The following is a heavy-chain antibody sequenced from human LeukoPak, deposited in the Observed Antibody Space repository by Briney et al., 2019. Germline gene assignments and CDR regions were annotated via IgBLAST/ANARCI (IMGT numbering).Heavy chain of an antibody. CDR2: MNPNSGNT. Sequence: ASVKVSCKASGYTFTSYDINWVQQATGQGLEWMGWMNPNSGNTGYAQKFQGRVTMTRNTSISTAYMELSSLRSEDTAVYYCARGKDGYNRYDYWGQGTLVTVSS. V-gene: IGHV1-8*01. CDR3: ARGKDGYNRYDY. J-gene: IGHJ4*02. CDR1: GYTFTSYD. D-gene: IGHD5-24*01.